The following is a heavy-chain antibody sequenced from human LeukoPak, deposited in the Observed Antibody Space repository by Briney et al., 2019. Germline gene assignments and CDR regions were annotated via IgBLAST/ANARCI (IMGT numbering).Heavy chain of an antibody. CDR1: GFTFSSYA. J-gene: IGHJ4*02. CDR3: VGGSYYFDY. D-gene: IGHD1-26*01. V-gene: IGHV3-30-3*01. CDR2: ISYDGSNK. Sequence: PGRSLRLSCAASGFTFSSYAMHWVRQAPGKGLEWVAVISYDGSNKYYADSVKGRFTISRDNSKNTLYLQMNSLRAEDTAVYYCVGGSYYFDYWGQGTLVTVSS.